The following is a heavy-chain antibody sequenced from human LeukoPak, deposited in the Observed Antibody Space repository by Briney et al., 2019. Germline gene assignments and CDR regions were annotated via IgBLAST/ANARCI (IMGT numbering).Heavy chain of an antibody. J-gene: IGHJ6*03. V-gene: IGHV3-53*01. CDR1: GFTVSSNY. D-gene: IGHD3-10*01. CDR2: I. Sequence: GGSLRLSCAASGFTVSSNYMTWVRQAPGKGLEWVSVIKGRFTISRDNSKNMLYLQMNSLRADDTAVYYCARSLRVQGVPDYMDVWGKGTTVTVSS. CDR3: ARSLRVQGVPDYMDV.